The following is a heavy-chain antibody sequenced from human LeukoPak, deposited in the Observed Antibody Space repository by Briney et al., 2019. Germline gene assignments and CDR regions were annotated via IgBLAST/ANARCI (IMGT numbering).Heavy chain of an antibody. CDR2: IIPIFGTA. Sequence: GASVKVSCKASGGTFSSYAISWVRQAPGQGLEWMGGIIPIFGTANYAQKFQGRVMITAEKSTSTPYMQLSSLRSEDTAVYYCARNRPDYYGSGSSILTFASYYSYGMDVWGKGTTVTVSS. CDR3: ARNRPDYYGSGSSILTFASYYSYGMDV. CDR1: GGTFSSYA. J-gene: IGHJ6*04. V-gene: IGHV1-69*06. D-gene: IGHD3-10*01.